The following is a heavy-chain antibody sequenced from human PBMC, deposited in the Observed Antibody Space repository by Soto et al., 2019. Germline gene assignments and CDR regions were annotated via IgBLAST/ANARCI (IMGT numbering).Heavy chain of an antibody. CDR1: GFTFSSYA. CDR3: AKFRGVLLWFGEGFDP. D-gene: IGHD3-10*01. J-gene: IGHJ5*02. CDR2: ISGSGGST. Sequence: EVQLLESGGGLVQPGGSLRLSCAASGFTFSSYAMSWVRQAPGKGLEWVSAISGSGGSTYYADSVKVRFTISRDNSKNTLYLQMNSLRAEDTAVYYCAKFRGVLLWFGEGFDPWGQGTLVTVSS. V-gene: IGHV3-23*01.